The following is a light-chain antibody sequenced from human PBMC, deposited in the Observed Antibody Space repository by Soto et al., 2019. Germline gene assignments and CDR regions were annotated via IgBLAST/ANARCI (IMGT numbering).Light chain of an antibody. CDR3: QQYGSSPPLFT. J-gene: IGKJ3*01. V-gene: IGKV3-20*01. CDR1: QSVSSSY. CDR2: GAS. Sequence: EIVLTQSPGTLSLSPGERATLSCRASQSVSSSYLAWYQQKPGQAPRLLIYGASSRATGIPDRFSGSGSGTDFTLTISRLEPEDFAVDYCQQYGSSPPLFTFGPGTKVYIK.